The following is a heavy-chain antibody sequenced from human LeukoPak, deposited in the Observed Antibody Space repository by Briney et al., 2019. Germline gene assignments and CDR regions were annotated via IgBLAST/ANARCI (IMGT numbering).Heavy chain of an antibody. D-gene: IGHD3-10*01. J-gene: IGHJ1*01. V-gene: IGHV4-59*12. Sequence: PSETLSLTCTVSGGSIRSYYWSWIRQPPGKGLEWIGYIYYSGSTNYNPSLKSRVTISVDTSKNQFSLRLSSVTAADTAVYYCARDGYYYGSGRAAMQYFQHWGQGTLVTVSS. CDR3: ARDGYYYGSGRAAMQYFQH. CDR2: IYYSGST. CDR1: GGSIRSYY.